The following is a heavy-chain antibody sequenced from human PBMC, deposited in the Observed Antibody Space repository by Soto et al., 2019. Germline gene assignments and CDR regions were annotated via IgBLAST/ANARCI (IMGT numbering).Heavy chain of an antibody. D-gene: IGHD4-17*01. CDR2: IYYSGST. V-gene: IGHV4-31*03. CDR3: ARVARYGDYDYFDY. Sequence: SETLSLTCTVSGGSISSGGYYWSWIRQHPGKGLEWIGYIYYSGSTYYNPSLKSRVTISVDTSKNQFSLKLSSVTAADTAVYYCARVARYGDYDYFDYWGQGTLVTVSS. J-gene: IGHJ4*02. CDR1: GGSISSGGYY.